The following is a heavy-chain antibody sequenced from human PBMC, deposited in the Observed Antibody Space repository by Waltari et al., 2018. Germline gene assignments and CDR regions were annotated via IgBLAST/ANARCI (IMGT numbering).Heavy chain of an antibody. Sequence: EVQLVESGGGLVQPGGSLRLSCAASGFTFSSYAMSWVRQAPGKGLEWVSAISGSGGSTYYADSVKGRFTISRDNAKNTLYLQMNSLRAEDTAVYYCAKDFSIAVVGLYYFDYWGQGTLVTVSS. D-gene: IGHD6-19*01. CDR2: ISGSGGST. V-gene: IGHV3-23*04. CDR1: GFTFSSYA. CDR3: AKDFSIAVVGLYYFDY. J-gene: IGHJ4*02.